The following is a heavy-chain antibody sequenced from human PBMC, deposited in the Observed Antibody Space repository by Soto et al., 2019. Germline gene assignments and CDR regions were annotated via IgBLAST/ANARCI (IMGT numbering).Heavy chain of an antibody. V-gene: IGHV5-10-1*01. Sequence: PGESLKIACKGSGYSFTSYWISWVRQMPGKGLERMGRIDPSDSYTNYSPSFQGHVTISAVKSISTAFLQWSSLKASDTAMYYCARRLMYYDSSGLHSGIDYWGQGTLVTVSS. CDR2: IDPSDSYT. J-gene: IGHJ4*02. CDR3: ARRLMYYDSSGLHSGIDY. CDR1: GYSFTSYW. D-gene: IGHD3-22*01.